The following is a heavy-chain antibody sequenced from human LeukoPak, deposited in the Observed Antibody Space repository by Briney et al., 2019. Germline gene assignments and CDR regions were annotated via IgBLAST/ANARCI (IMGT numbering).Heavy chain of an antibody. CDR1: GFTFTSYD. CDR3: VRDGEGVAISVNYWFDP. Sequence: ASVKVSCKASGFTFTSYDINWVRQASGQGLEWMGWMNPNNGNTGYAQKFQGRVTMTRDTSISTANMELRGLRSDDTAVYYCVRDGEGVAISVNYWFDPWGQGTLVTVSS. CDR2: MNPNNGNT. D-gene: IGHD3-10*01. V-gene: IGHV1-8*01. J-gene: IGHJ5*02.